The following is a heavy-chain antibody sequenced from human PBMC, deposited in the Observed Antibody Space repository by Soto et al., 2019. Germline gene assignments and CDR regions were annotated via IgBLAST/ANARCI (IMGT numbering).Heavy chain of an antibody. J-gene: IGHJ4*02. V-gene: IGHV4-59*01. CDR3: ARDLSYYYDSSGFDY. CDR1: GGSISSYY. CDR2: IYYSGST. D-gene: IGHD3-22*01. Sequence: PSETLSLTCTVSGGSISSYYWSWIRQPPGKGLEWIGYIYYSGSTNYNPSLKSRVTISVDTSKNQFSLKLSSVTAADTAVYYCARDLSYYYDSSGFDYWGQGTLVTVSS.